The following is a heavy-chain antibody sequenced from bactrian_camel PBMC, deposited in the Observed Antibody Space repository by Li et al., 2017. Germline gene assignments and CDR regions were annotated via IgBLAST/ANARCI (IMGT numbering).Heavy chain of an antibody. CDR3: ASSPLLVQGCFVGGSWATY. D-gene: IGHD6*01. V-gene: IGHV3S10*01. J-gene: IGHJ4*01. CDR1: GFTFDTFA. CDR2: IGRDGTL. Sequence: VQLVESGGGLVQPGGSLRLSCATSGFTFDTFAMTWVRQASGKEREGVVVIGRDGTLDYADSVKGRFTIHSDNAKNAVYLQMNGLQPEDTAMYYCASSPLLVQGCFVGGSWATYWGQGTQVTVS.